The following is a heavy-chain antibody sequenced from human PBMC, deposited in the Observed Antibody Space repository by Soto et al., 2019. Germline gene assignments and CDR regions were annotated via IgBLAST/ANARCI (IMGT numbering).Heavy chain of an antibody. Sequence: SESLSVTITVSGASIGPFYWSWIRQPPGNGPEWIGYIYHIGTTTYNPSLKTRVTISLDSSNNQFSMKLTSVTAADTAVYYCARGRRNSGSYPPGDYYFDYWGQGIMVPVYS. V-gene: IGHV4-59*01. D-gene: IGHD1-26*01. J-gene: IGHJ4*02. CDR1: GASIGPFY. CDR2: IYHIGTT. CDR3: ARGRRNSGSYPPGDYYFDY.